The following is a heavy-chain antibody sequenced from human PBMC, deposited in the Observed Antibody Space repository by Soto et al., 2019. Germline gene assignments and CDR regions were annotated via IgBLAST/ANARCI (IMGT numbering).Heavy chain of an antibody. CDR1: GGSISSGDYY. V-gene: IGHV4-30-4*01. CDR2: IYYSGST. CDR3: ASGPYGSGSYYYNWFDP. Sequence: SETLSLTCTVSGGSISSGDYYWSWIRQPPGKGLEWIGYIYYSGSTYYNPSLKSRVTISVDTSKNQFSLKLSSVTAADTAVYYCASGPYGSGSYYYNWFDPWGRGTLVTVSS. J-gene: IGHJ5*02. D-gene: IGHD3-10*01.